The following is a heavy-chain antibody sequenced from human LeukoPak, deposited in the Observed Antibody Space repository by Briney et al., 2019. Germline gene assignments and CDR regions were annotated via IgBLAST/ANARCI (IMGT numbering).Heavy chain of an antibody. J-gene: IGHJ4*02. D-gene: IGHD3-22*01. CDR1: GYTFTSRG. CDR2: ISAYNGNT. Sequence: ASVKVSCKASGYTFTSRGISWVRQAPRQGLEWMGWISAYNGNTNYAEKLQGRVTMTTDTSTSTAYMELRSLRSDDTAVYYCAREGYYDSSGMYYFDYWGQGTLVTVSS. CDR3: AREGYYDSSGMYYFDY. V-gene: IGHV1-18*01.